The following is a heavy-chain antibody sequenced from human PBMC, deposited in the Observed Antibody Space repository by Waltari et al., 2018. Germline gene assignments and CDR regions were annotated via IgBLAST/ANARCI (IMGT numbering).Heavy chain of an antibody. CDR3: ARGLPSSGYSSYWYFDL. CDR1: GGSISSYY. Sequence: QVQLQESGPGLVKPSETLSLTCTVSGGSISSYYWSWIRQPAGKGLEWIGRIYTSGSTNYHPSLKSRVTMSVDTSKNQFSLKLSSVTAADTAVYYCARGLPSSGYSSYWYFDLWGRGTLVTVSS. D-gene: IGHD5-12*01. V-gene: IGHV4-4*07. J-gene: IGHJ2*01. CDR2: IYTSGST.